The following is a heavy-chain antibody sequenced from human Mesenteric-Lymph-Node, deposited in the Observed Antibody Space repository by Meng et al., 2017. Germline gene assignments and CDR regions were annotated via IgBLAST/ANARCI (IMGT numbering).Heavy chain of an antibody. Sequence: GESLKISCAASGFTFSDYYMNWVRQAPGKGLEWVSSISSSSTIYYADSVKGRFTISRDNSKNTLYLQMNSLRAEDTAVYYCSADDYWGQGTLVTVSS. V-gene: IGHV3-69-1*01. CDR3: SADDY. J-gene: IGHJ4*02. CDR1: GFTFSDYY. CDR2: ISSSSTI.